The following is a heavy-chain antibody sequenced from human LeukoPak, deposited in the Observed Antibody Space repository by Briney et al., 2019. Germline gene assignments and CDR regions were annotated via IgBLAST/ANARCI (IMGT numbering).Heavy chain of an antibody. CDR3: ARVSGNIQIWPQPFGDGMDV. CDR1: RFTFSSYV. V-gene: IGHV3-23*01. Sequence: GGSLRLSCAASRFTFSSYVMGWVRQAPGKGLECISAISGSGRSTYYADSVKGRFTISRDDSKNTLYLQMNILRAEDTAIYYCARVSGNIQIWPQPFGDGMDVWGQGTTVTVSS. J-gene: IGHJ6*02. CDR2: ISGSGRST. D-gene: IGHD3-10*01.